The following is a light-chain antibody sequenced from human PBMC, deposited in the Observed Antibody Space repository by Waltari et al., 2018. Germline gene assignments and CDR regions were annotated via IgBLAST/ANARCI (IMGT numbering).Light chain of an antibody. Sequence: SYELTQPPSVSVSPGQTARITCPGDALQREFTSWYQQKPGQAPLLLMFRDTERPSGIPERFSGSTSGTLVTLTITGVQAEDEADYYCQSTDSSGSFVVFGGGTKLTVL. V-gene: IGLV3-25*03. CDR3: QSTDSSGSFVV. CDR2: RDT. J-gene: IGLJ3*02. CDR1: ALQREF.